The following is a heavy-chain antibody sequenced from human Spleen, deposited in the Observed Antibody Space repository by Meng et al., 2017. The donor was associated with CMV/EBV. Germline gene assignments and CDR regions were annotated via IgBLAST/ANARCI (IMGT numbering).Heavy chain of an antibody. V-gene: IGHV3-21*01. D-gene: IGHD2-2*01. CDR3: ARDKGYCSSTSCYADYYYGMDV. Sequence: GESLKISCAASGFTFSSYSMNWVRQAPGKGLEWASSISSSSSYIYYADSVKGRFTISRDNAKNSLYLQMNSLRAEDTAVYYCARDKGYCSSTSCYADYYYGMDVWGQGTTVTVSS. J-gene: IGHJ6*02. CDR1: GFTFSSYS. CDR2: ISSSSSYI.